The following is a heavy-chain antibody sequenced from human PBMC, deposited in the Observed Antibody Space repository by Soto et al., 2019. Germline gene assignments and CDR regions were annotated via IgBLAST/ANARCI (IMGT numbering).Heavy chain of an antibody. D-gene: IGHD3-16*02. Sequence: LRLSCASSVFPFSNYALHWVRQAPGKGLEWVAAIWYDGSNKYYADSVKGRFTISRDNSKNMLYLQMNSLRGEDTAIYYCARDLSGPLDYWGQGALVTVSS. J-gene: IGHJ4*02. CDR2: IWYDGSNK. CDR1: VFPFSNYA. V-gene: IGHV3-33*01. CDR3: ARDLSGPLDY.